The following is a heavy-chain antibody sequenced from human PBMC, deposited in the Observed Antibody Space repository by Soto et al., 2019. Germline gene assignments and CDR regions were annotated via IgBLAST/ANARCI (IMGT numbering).Heavy chain of an antibody. CDR3: AREDSRWFDP. J-gene: IGHJ5*02. CDR1: GDSVSGNSAA. Sequence: PSQTLSLTCAISGDSVSGNSAAWNWIRQSPSRGLEWLGRTYYRSRWYNDYAVSVKSRITVTPDTSKNQFSLHLNSVNAEDKAVYYCAREDSRWFDPWGQGTLVTLSS. V-gene: IGHV6-1*01. CDR2: TYYRSRWYN.